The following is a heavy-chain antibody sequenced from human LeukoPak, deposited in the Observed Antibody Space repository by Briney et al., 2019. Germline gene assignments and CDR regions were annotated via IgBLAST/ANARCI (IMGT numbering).Heavy chain of an antibody. CDR2: ISAYNGNT. Sequence: ASVKVSCKASVYTFTSYGISWVRQAPGQGLEWMGWISAYNGNTNYAQKLQGRVTMTTDTSTSTAYMELRSLRSDDTAVYYCAREGVFEREYYYDSSGYYHPNDFDYWGQGTLVTVSS. CDR3: AREGVFEREYYYDSSGYYHPNDFDY. V-gene: IGHV1-18*01. CDR1: VYTFTSYG. D-gene: IGHD3-22*01. J-gene: IGHJ4*02.